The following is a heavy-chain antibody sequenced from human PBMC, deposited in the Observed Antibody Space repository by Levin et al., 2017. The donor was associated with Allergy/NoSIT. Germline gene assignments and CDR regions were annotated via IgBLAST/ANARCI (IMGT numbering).Heavy chain of an antibody. CDR2: IIHSDGTT. CDR1: GFSFSRYA. J-gene: IGHJ5*02. CDR3: ARARGGLYWFDP. V-gene: IGHV3-23*01. D-gene: IGHD3-16*01. Sequence: GGSLRLSCTASGFSFSRYAMCWVRQAPGKGLEWVSIIHSDGTTQYAESVKGRFTISRDNSKNTVFLQMTSLRADDTAIYFCARARGGLYWFDPWGQGTQVTVSS.